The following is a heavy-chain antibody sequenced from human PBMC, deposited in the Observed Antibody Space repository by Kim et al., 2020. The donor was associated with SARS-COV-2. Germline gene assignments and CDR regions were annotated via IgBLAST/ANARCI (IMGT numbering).Heavy chain of an antibody. D-gene: IGHD6-19*01. V-gene: IGHV3-53*01. J-gene: IGHJ6*02. CDR2: IYSGGST. Sequence: GGSLRLSCAASGFTVSSNYMSWVRQAPGKGLEWVSVIYSGGSTYYADSVKGRFTISRDNSKNTLYLQMNSLRAEDTAVYYCARTTSGRLADPVPLYSSGFSRYGMDVWGQGTTVTVSS. CDR3: ARTTSGRLADPVPLYSSGFSRYGMDV. CDR1: GFTVSSNY.